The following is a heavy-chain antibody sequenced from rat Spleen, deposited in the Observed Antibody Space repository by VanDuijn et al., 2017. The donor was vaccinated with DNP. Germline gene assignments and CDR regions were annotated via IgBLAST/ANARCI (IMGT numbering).Heavy chain of an antibody. D-gene: IGHD1-11*01. CDR3: ARGLNYGGYNYYWYFDF. CDR1: GYSITSNY. Sequence: EVQFQESGPGLVKSSQSLSLTCSVTGYSITSNYWAWIRKFPGNKMEWMGYINYSGNTAYNPSLRSRISITRDTSKNQFFLQLNSVTTEDIATYYCARGLNYGGYNYYWYFDFWGPGTMVTVSS. CDR2: INYSGNT. V-gene: IGHV3-1*01. J-gene: IGHJ1*01.